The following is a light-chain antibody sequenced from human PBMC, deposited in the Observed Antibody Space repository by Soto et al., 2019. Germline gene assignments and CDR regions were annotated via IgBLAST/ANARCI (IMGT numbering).Light chain of an antibody. CDR2: KTS. Sequence: DIVLTQTPLSLVVTLGQPASISCKSSQSLAFRDGNIYLNWLQQRPGQPPRLLIYKTSNRFSGVXDXSSGSGAGTEFTLKISKVEAEDVGVYYCVEAALLPHAFGQGTKVEIK. J-gene: IGKJ1*01. CDR1: QSLAFRDGNIY. CDR3: VEAALLPHA. V-gene: IGKV2-24*01.